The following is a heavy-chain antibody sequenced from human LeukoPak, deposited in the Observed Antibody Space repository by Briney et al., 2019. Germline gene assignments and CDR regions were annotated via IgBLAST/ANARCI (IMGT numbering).Heavy chain of an antibody. CDR3: ARWKGIQLWSYYFDY. CDR2: IIPIFGTA. J-gene: IGHJ4*02. D-gene: IGHD5-18*01. Sequence: SVKVSCKASGGTFSSYAISWVRQAPGQGLEWMGGIIPIFGTANYAQKFQGRVTITADESTSTAYMELSSLRSEDTGVYYYARWKGIQLWSYYFDYWGQGTLVTVSS. CDR1: GGTFSSYA. V-gene: IGHV1-69*13.